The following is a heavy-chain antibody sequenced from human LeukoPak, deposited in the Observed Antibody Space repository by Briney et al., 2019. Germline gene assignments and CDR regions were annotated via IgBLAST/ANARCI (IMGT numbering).Heavy chain of an antibody. Sequence: SETLSPTCTVSGYSISSGYYWGWIRQPPGKGLEWIGSIYHSGSTYYNPSLKSRVTISVDTSKNQFSLKPSSVTAADTAVYYCARAQPRYSSGWYIGGNWFDPWGQGTLVTVSS. CDR1: GYSISSGYY. CDR3: ARAQPRYSSGWYIGGNWFDP. D-gene: IGHD6-19*01. CDR2: IYHSGST. J-gene: IGHJ5*02. V-gene: IGHV4-38-2*02.